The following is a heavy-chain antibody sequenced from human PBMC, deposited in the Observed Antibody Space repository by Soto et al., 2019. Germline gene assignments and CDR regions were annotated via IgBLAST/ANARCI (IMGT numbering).Heavy chain of an antibody. J-gene: IGHJ6*02. V-gene: IGHV3-30*03. CDR3: ARPRSAGADFHYYSLDV. CDR2: ISYDSTKT. CDR1: GFTFNSYG. Sequence: QVQLVESGGGVVQPGRSLRLSCAASGFTFNSYGMHWVRQGPGNGLEWVAFISYDSTKTYYADSVKGRFTISRDNSNSALYVQMNSLTGEDTAVYYCARPRSAGADFHYYSLDVGGQGTTVTVAS. D-gene: IGHD1-26*01.